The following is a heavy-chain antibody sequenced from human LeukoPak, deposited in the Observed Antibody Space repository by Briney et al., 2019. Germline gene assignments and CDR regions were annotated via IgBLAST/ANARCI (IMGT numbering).Heavy chain of an antibody. CDR2: INHSGST. CDR1: GGSFSGYY. CDR3: ARALSGSYYRSGLGI. J-gene: IGHJ3*02. Sequence: SSETLSLTCAVYGGSFSGYYWSWIRQPPGKGLEWIGEINHSGSTNYNPSLKSRVTISVGTSKNQFSLKLSSVTAADTAVYYCARALSGSYYRSGLGIWGQGTMVTVSS. D-gene: IGHD1-26*01. V-gene: IGHV4-34*01.